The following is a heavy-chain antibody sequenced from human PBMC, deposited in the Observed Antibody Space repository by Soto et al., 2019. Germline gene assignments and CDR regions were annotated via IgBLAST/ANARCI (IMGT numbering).Heavy chain of an antibody. CDR2: ISSSSSYI. V-gene: IGHV3-21*01. CDR1: GFTFSSYS. J-gene: IGHJ4*02. D-gene: IGHD5-18*01. Sequence: EVQLVESGGGLVKPGGFLRLSCAASGFTFSSYSMNWVRQAPGKGLEWVSSISSSSSYIYYADSVKGRFTISRDNAKNSLYSQMNSRRAEDTAGYYCARAVLEYSDGYFDYWGQGTLVTVSS. CDR3: ARAVLEYSDGYFDY.